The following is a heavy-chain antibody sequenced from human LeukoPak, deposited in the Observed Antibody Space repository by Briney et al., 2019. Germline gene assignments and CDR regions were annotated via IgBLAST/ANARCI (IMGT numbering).Heavy chain of an antibody. CDR1: GFTFSNYA. Sequence: GGSLRLSCEASGFTFSNYAMSWVRQAPGKGLEWVSTVTASARRTYYAASVQGRFTISRDNSNNTLFLQVNSLRADDTAVYHCAKWGFSDRSGANFHSWGQGTLVTVSS. J-gene: IGHJ4*02. CDR3: AKWGFSDRSGANFHS. V-gene: IGHV3-23*01. CDR2: VTASARRT. D-gene: IGHD3-22*01.